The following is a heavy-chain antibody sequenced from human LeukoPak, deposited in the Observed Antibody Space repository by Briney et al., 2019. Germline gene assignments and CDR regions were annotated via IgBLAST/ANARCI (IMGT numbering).Heavy chain of an antibody. CDR3: ARDVSSPSDINWFDP. CDR2: IWYDGSNK. CDR1: GFTFSSYG. D-gene: IGHD6-6*01. V-gene: IGHV3-33*08. Sequence: GRSLRLSCAASGFTFSSYGMHWVRQAPGKGLEWVAVIWYDGSNKYYADSVKGRFTISRDNSKNTLYLQMNSLRAEDTAVYYWARDVSSPSDINWFDPWGQGTLVTVCS. J-gene: IGHJ5*02.